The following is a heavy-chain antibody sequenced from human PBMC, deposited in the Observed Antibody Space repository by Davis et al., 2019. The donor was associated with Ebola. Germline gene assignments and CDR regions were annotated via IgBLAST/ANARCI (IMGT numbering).Heavy chain of an antibody. V-gene: IGHV3-23*01. J-gene: IGHJ4*02. CDR1: GFSFSDYA. Sequence: GGSLRLSCAAAGFSFSDYAMSWVRQAPGKGLEWVSAISGSGAPFYADSVKGRFAISRDNSKNTLFLQMNSLRVDDTAVYFCANIPLGSCTGDVCHDSWGQGALVTVSS. D-gene: IGHD2-8*02. CDR3: ANIPLGSCTGDVCHDS. CDR2: ISGSGAP.